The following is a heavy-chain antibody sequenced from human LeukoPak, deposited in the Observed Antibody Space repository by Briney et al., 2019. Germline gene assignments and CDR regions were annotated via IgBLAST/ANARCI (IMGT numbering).Heavy chain of an antibody. D-gene: IGHD5-12*01. CDR3: ARDRLSGYGPLGY. CDR1: GFTFSSYA. CDR2: ISYDGSNK. Sequence: GRSLRLSCAASGFTFSSYAMHWVRQAPGKGLEWVAVISYDGSNKYYADSVKGRFTISRDNSKNTLYLQMNSLRAEDTAVYYCARDRLSGYGPLGYWGQGTLVTVSS. J-gene: IGHJ4*02. V-gene: IGHV3-30-3*01.